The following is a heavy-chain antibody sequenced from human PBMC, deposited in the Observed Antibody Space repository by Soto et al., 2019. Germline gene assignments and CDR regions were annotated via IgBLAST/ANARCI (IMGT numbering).Heavy chain of an antibody. V-gene: IGHV3-73*02. D-gene: IGHD1-26*01. Sequence: EVQLVESGGGLVQPGGSLKLSCAASGFSFSDSAMHWVRQASGKGLEWVGRIGSKGQNYATTYAASVKGRFIISTAXSKNTAHLQMNSLKTEDTAVYYCTKYSGTSSAPAALGQGTLVTVSS. CDR2: IGSKGQNYAT. CDR1: GFSFSDSA. CDR3: TKYSGTSSAPAA. J-gene: IGHJ5*02.